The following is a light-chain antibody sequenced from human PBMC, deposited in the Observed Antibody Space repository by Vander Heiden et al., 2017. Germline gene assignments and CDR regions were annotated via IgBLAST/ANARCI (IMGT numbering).Light chain of an antibody. CDR1: ALPKQY. CDR3: QSADSSGTYV. Sequence: SYELTQPPSASVSPGQTARITCSGDALPKQYAYWYQQEPGQAPVLVIYNDSERPSGIPERFSGSSSGTTVTLTISGVQAEDEADYYCQSADSSGTYVFGTGTKVTVL. J-gene: IGLJ1*01. CDR2: NDS. V-gene: IGLV3-25*03.